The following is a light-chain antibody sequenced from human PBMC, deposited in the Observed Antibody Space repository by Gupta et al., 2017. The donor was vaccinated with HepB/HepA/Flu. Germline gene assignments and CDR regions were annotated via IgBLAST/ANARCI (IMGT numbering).Light chain of an antibody. CDR1: QDINDS. CDR2: LAS. Sequence: IRSPQPQSSEAPYVGDRATITCQANQDINDSLNWYQKRPGKAPKLLISLASNLETGVPGRFSGHGSGTNFTLTITSLQPEDFATYYCQQFDRLFTFGPGTKVDFK. CDR3: QQFDRLFT. V-gene: IGKV1-33*01. J-gene: IGKJ3*01.